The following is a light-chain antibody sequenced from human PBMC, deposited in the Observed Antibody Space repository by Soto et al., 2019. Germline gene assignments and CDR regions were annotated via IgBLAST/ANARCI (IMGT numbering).Light chain of an antibody. Sequence: EIVLTQSPGTLSWSPGERATLSCRASQSVSSGSSAWFQQKPGQAPRLLIYGASSRATGIPDRFSGSGSGTDFTLTISRLEPEDFAVYYCQQYGILITFGQGTRLEIK. CDR3: QQYGILIT. CDR2: GAS. V-gene: IGKV3-20*01. J-gene: IGKJ5*01. CDR1: QSVSSGS.